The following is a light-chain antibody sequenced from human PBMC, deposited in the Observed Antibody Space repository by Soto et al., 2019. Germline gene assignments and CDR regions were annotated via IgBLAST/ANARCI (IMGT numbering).Light chain of an antibody. CDR2: EVT. CDR3: CSYVGSNNYV. CDR1: SSDVGGYNY. Sequence: QSALTQPPSASGSPGQSGAISCTGTSSDVGGYNYVSWYQQYPGKAPKLIMYEVTKRPSGVPDRFSGSKSGNTASLTVSGLQAEDEADYYCCSYVGSNNYVFGTGTKLTVL. J-gene: IGLJ1*01. V-gene: IGLV2-8*01.